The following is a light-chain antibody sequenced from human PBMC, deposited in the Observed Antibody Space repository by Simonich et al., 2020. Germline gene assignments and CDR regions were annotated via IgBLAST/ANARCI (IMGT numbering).Light chain of an antibody. CDR2: DDS. J-gene: IGLJ2*01. Sequence: SYVLTQPPSVSVAQGKTARITCGGNNIGSKSVHWYQQKPGQAPLLVVYDDSDRPSGIPERFSGSNSGNTATLTISRVEAGDEADYYCQVWDSSSDVVFGGGTKLTVL. V-gene: IGLV3-21*03. CDR1: NIGSKS. CDR3: QVWDSSSDVV.